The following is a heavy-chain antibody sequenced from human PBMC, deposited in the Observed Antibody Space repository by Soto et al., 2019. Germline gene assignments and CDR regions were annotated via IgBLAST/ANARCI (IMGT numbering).Heavy chain of an antibody. CDR3: AKDIQVAGYYYYGMDV. V-gene: IGHV3-30*18. CDR2: ISYDGSNK. J-gene: IGHJ6*02. CDR1: GFTFSSYG. Sequence: QVQLVESGGGVVQPGRSLRLSCAASGFTFSSYGMHWVRQAPGKGLEWVAVISYDGSNKYYADSVKGRFTISRDNSKNXLYLQMNSLRAEDTAVYYCAKDIQVAGYYYYGMDVWGQGTTVTVSS. D-gene: IGHD6-19*01.